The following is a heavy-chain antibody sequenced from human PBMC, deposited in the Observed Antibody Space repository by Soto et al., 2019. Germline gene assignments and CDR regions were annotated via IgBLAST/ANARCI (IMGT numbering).Heavy chain of an antibody. CDR2: ISISGGVT. D-gene: IGHD3-10*01. CDR3: AKSYLRGNYFDY. J-gene: IGHJ4*02. CDR1: GFTFSSYD. Sequence: LRLSCAASGFTFSSYDMTWVRQAPGKGLEWVSGISISGGVTYYADSVKGRFTISRDNSKNTLYLQMNNLRAEDTAIYYCAKSYLRGNYFDYWGPGTLVTVSS. V-gene: IGHV3-23*01.